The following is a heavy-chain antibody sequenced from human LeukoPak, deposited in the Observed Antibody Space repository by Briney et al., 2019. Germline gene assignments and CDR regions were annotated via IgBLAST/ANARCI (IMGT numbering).Heavy chain of an antibody. J-gene: IGHJ6*03. CDR3: ANGNRCTSPNCLGYYYFYMDV. D-gene: IGHD2-8*01. CDR1: GFTFSSYA. CDR2: FSGSGGTT. Sequence: PGGSLRLSCAASGFTFSSYAMNWVRQAPGRGLEWVSGFSGSGGTTYSADSVKGRFTISRDNSKYTLYLQMNSLRAEDTAVYYCANGNRCTSPNCLGYYYFYMDVWGKGTTVTVSS. V-gene: IGHV3-23*01.